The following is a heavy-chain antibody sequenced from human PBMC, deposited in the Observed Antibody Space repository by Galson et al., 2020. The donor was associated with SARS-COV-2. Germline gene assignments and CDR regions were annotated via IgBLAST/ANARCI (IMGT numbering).Heavy chain of an antibody. J-gene: IGHJ6*03. Sequence: GSLKLSCSASGFTLGDYGLTWVRQVPGQGLEWVSALNWNGDITGYGDSVKGRFTISRDNAKNTLYLQMNSLRVEDTAFYYCARVSMYDSSVDYVDVWGKGATVTVSS. CDR1: GFTLGDYG. V-gene: IGHV3-20*04. D-gene: IGHD3-22*01. CDR2: LNWNGDIT. CDR3: ARVSMYDSSVDYVDV.